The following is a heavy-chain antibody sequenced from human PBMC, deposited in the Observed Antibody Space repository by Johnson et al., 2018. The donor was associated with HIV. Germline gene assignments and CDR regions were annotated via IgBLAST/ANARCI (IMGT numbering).Heavy chain of an antibody. CDR2: IYSGGST. CDR1: GFTVSGNY. CDR3: ARDYYDSGDQWAHVAFDV. J-gene: IGHJ3*01. D-gene: IGHD3-22*01. V-gene: IGHV3-66*01. Sequence: VQLVESGGGVVRPGGSLRLSCAASGFTVSGNYMNWVRQAPGKGLEWVSVIYSGGSTYYADSVKGRFTISRDNSKNTLYLQMNSLRAEDTAVYYCARDYYDSGDQWAHVAFDVWGQGIMVTVSS.